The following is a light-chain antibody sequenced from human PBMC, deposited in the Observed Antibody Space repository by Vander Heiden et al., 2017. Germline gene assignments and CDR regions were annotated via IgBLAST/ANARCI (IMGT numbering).Light chain of an antibody. V-gene: IGLV3-21*02. CDR3: QVWDSTWV. Sequence: SYVLTQPPSVSVAPGQTARITCGGNTIGSKSVHWYQQKPGQAPVLVVYDDSDRPSGSPERFSGSNSGNTATLTISRVEAGDEADYYCQVWDSTWVFGGGTKLTVL. CDR2: DDS. CDR1: TIGSKS. J-gene: IGLJ3*02.